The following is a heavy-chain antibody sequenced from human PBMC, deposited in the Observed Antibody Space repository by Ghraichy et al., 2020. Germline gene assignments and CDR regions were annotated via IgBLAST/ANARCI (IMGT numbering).Heavy chain of an antibody. Sequence: SETLSLTCTVYGGSISSSDYYWGRVRQPPGKGLKWVGSINFSGSTYYTPSLKSRVTMSVATSKNQFSLKLSSVTAADTAVYYCARHFMGPTPELAMVRRLFISDSYLVFWGRGTLFTLSS. CDR3: ARHFMGPTPELAMVRRLFISDSYLVF. V-gene: IGHV4-39*01. J-gene: IGHJ4*02. CDR2: INFSGST. D-gene: IGHD3-10*01. CDR1: GGSISSSDYY.